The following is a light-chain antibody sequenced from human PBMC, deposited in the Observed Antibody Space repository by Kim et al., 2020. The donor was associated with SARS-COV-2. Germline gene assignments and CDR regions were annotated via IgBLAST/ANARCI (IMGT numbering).Light chain of an antibody. CDR3: QQYSMSYT. J-gene: IGKJ2*01. Sequence: IQMTQSPSTLSASLGDRVTITCRASQNINTWLAWYQQKPGNAPKLLIYKASSLQSGVPSRFSGSGSGTEFTLTISGLQPDDFATYSCQQYSMSYTFGQGTKLEIK. V-gene: IGKV1-5*03. CDR2: KAS. CDR1: QNINTW.